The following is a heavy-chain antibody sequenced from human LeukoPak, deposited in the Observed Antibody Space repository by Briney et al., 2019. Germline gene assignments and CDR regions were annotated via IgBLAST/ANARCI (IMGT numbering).Heavy chain of an antibody. CDR3: ARKYYYGSGRS. CDR2: ISSSGSTI. D-gene: IGHD3-10*01. J-gene: IGHJ5*02. CDR1: GFTFSSYE. V-gene: IGHV3-48*03. Sequence: GGSLRLSCAAPGFTFSSYEMNWVRQAPGKGLEWVSYISSSGSTIYYADSVKGRFTISRDNAKNSLYLQMSSLRAEDTAVYYCARKYYYGSGRSWGQGTLVTVSS.